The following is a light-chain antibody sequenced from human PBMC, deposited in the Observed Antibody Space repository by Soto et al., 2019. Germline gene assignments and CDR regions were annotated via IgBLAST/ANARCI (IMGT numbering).Light chain of an antibody. V-gene: IGKV3-20*01. Sequence: EIVLTQSPGTPSLSPGERATLSCRASQSVSSNYLVWYQQKSGQAPRLLIYGASNRATGIPDRFSGSGSGTDFTLTISGLEPEDFAVYYCQQYGSSPITFGQGTRLEIK. CDR3: QQYGSSPIT. CDR2: GAS. CDR1: QSVSSNY. J-gene: IGKJ5*01.